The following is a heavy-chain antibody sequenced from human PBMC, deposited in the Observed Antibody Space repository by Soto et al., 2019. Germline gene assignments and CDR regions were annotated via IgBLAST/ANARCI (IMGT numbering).Heavy chain of an antibody. CDR2: IYYSGST. CDR3: ARQYCSSTSCSYYFDY. V-gene: IGHV4-39*01. D-gene: IGHD2-2*01. CDR1: GGSISSSSYY. Sequence: LSLTCTVSGGSISSSSYYWGWIRQPPGKGLEWIGSIYYSGSTYYNPSLKSRVTISVDTSKNQFSLKLSSVTAADTAVYYCARQYCSSTSCSYYFDYWGQGTLVTVSS. J-gene: IGHJ4*02.